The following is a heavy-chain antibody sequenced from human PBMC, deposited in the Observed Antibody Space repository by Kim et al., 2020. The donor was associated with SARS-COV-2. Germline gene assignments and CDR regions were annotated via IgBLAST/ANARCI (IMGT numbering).Heavy chain of an antibody. CDR3: ARDYMSRKQLPTRGAFDI. Sequence: KGRFTISRDNAKNSLYLQMNSLRAEDTAVYYCARDYMSRKQLPTRGAFDIWGQGTMVTVSS. V-gene: IGHV3-11*06. J-gene: IGHJ3*02. D-gene: IGHD6-13*01.